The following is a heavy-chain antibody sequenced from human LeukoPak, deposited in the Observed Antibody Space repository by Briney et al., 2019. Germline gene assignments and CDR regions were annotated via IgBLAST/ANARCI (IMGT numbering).Heavy chain of an antibody. CDR3: ATSIAVAGHDY. CDR2: ISSSSSYI. V-gene: IGHV3-21*01. CDR1: GFTFSSYR. Sequence: GGSLRLSCAASGFTFSSYRMNWVRQAPGKGLEWVSSISSSSSYIYYADSVKGRFTISRDNAKNSLYLQMNSLRAEDTAVYYCATSIAVAGHDYWGQGTLVTVSS. D-gene: IGHD6-19*01. J-gene: IGHJ4*02.